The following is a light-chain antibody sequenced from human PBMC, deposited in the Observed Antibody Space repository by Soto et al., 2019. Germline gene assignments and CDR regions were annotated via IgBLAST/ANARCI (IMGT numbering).Light chain of an antibody. J-gene: IGKJ1*01. CDR1: QSVSNK. Sequence: EIVMTQSPATLSVSPGERATVSCRASQSVSNKLAWYQQKPGQAPRLLIYGASTRASGITARFSGSGSGTEFTLTISSLQSEDFALYCQQYGSSGTFGQGTKVDIK. CDR3: QQYGSSGT. V-gene: IGKV3-15*01. CDR2: GAS.